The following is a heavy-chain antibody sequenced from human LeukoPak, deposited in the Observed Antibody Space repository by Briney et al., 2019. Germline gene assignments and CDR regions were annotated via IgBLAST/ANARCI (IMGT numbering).Heavy chain of an antibody. CDR3: ARFIPNYYDSTPSAFDI. J-gene: IGHJ3*02. Sequence: SETLSPTCTVSGGSISRYYWSWIRQPAGKGLEWIGRIYTSGSTNYNPSLKSRVTMSVDTSKNQFSLKLSSVTAADTAVYYCARFIPNYYDSTPSAFDIWGQGTMVTVSS. D-gene: IGHD3-22*01. CDR1: GGSISRYY. CDR2: IYTSGST. V-gene: IGHV4-4*07.